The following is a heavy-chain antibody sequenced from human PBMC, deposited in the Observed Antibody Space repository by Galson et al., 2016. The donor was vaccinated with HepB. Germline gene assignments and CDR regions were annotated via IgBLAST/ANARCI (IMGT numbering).Heavy chain of an antibody. CDR2: ISHTGGST. V-gene: IGHV3-23*01. Sequence: SLRLSCAASGFTFNTYAMSWVRQAPGKGLEWVSTISHTGGSTYYADSVKGRFTISRDNSKNTLYLQMNSLRAEDTAVYYCAKVSRRDYALPYSDYWGQGTLVTVSS. CDR1: GFTFNTYA. D-gene: IGHD4/OR15-4a*01. J-gene: IGHJ4*02. CDR3: AKVSRRDYALPYSDY.